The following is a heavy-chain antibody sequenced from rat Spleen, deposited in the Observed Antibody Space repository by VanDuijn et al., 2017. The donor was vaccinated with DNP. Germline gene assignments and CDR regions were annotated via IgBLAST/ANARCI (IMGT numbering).Heavy chain of an antibody. V-gene: IGHV3-3*01. D-gene: IGHD1-4*01. CDR1: GYSITSSYR. CDR2: LNSAGST. Sequence: EVQLQESGPGLVKPSQSLSLTCSVTGYSITSSYRWNWIGQFPGNKLEWMGSLNSAGSTNYNPSLKSRISITRDTSKNQFFLQVNSVTTEDTATYYCARWPGYNPPYAMDAWGQGTSVTVSS. CDR3: ARWPGYNPPYAMDA. J-gene: IGHJ4*01.